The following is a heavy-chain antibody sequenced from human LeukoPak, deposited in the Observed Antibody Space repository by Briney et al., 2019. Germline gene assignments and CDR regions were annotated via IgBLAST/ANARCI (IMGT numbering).Heavy chain of an antibody. D-gene: IGHD1-26*01. CDR1: GGSISSYY. J-gene: IGHJ3*02. CDR2: IYYSGST. Sequence: SETLSLTCTVSGGSISSYYWSWIRQSPGKGLEWIGYIYYSGSTNYNPSLKSRVTIVVDTSKNQFSLKLRSVTAADTAVYYCAKEDSGNYYDPGAFDIWGQGTMVTVSS. CDR3: AKEDSGNYYDPGAFDI. V-gene: IGHV4-59*01.